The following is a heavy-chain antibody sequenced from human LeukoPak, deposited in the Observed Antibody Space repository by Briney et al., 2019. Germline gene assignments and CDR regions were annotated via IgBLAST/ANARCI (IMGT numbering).Heavy chain of an antibody. CDR1: GFTFSSYW. J-gene: IGHJ4*02. CDR2: INSDGSST. Sequence: GGSLRLSCAASGFTFSSYWMHWVRQAPGKGLVWVSRINSDGSSTSYADSVKGRFTISRDNAKNTLYLQMNSLRAEDTAVYYCARDPGHHDYGDAFDYWGQGTLVTVSS. D-gene: IGHD4-17*01. V-gene: IGHV3-74*01. CDR3: ARDPGHHDYGDAFDY.